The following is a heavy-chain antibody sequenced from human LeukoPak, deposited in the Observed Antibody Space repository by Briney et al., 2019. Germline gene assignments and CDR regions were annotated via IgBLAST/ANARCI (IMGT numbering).Heavy chain of an antibody. J-gene: IGHJ4*02. CDR1: GFTFTSSA. V-gene: IGHV1-58*01. D-gene: IGHD2-2*02. CDR3: AAAPGYCSSTSCYRIGIY. Sequence: SVNVSCKASGFTFTSSAVQWVRQAHGQRLEWIGWIVVGSGNTNYAQKFQERVTITRDMSTSTAYMELSSLRSEDTAVYYCAAAPGYCSSTSCYRIGIYWGQGTLVTVSS. CDR2: IVVGSGNT.